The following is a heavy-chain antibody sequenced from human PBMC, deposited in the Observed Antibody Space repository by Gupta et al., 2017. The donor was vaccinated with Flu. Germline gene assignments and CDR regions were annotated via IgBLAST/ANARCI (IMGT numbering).Heavy chain of an antibody. CDR3: TTDSSGGITFDI. D-gene: IGHD3-10*01. V-gene: IGHV3-15*01. CDR2: LKSEADGGTA. Sequence: SYAYMNWVRQAPGKGLEWVGRLKSEADGGTADYAAPVKGRFTISRDDSKNTLWLQMNSRRTEDTAVYYCTTDSSGGITFDIWGQGTPVTVSA. J-gene: IGHJ3*02. CDR1: SYAY.